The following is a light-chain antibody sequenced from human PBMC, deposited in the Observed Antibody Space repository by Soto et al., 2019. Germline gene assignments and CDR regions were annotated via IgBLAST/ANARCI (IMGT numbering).Light chain of an antibody. J-gene: IGLJ1*01. CDR1: SSDVGGYNY. V-gene: IGLV2-8*01. CDR3: SSYAGRYTYV. CDR2: EVS. Sequence: QSVLTQPASVSGSPGQSITISCTGTSSDVGGYNYVSWYQQHPGKAPKLMIYEVSKRPSGVPDRFSGSESGNTASLTVSGLQAEDEADYYCSSYAGRYTYVFGTGTKVNVL.